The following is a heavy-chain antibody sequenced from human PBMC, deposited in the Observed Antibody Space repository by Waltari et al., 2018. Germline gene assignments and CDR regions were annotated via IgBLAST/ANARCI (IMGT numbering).Heavy chain of an antibody. CDR2: TTDGNAYL. V-gene: IGHV3-21*03. D-gene: IGHD4-17*01. J-gene: IGHJ4*02. CDR1: GFTIRNFG. Sequence: VQLVESGGGLGKPGWSLSLSCAVSGFTIRNFGMSWVRQAPGKGLEWVATTTDGNAYLYYADSVRGRFTVSTDNAKSSLYLQMNNLRAEDTGVYYCVRALTTPNDYWGRGTLVTVSS. CDR3: VRALTTPNDY.